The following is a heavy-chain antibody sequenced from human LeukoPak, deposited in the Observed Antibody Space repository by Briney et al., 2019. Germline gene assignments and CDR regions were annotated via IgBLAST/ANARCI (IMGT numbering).Heavy chain of an antibody. J-gene: IGHJ5*02. CDR2: INSDGSST. CDR1: GFTFSSYW. V-gene: IGHV3-74*01. D-gene: IGHD3-22*01. CDR3: ARDPNTYYYDSSGYLP. Sequence: GGSLRLSCAASGFTFSSYWMHWVRQAPGKGLVWVSRINSDGSSTSYADSVKGRFTISRDNAKNTLYLQMNSLRAEDTAVYYCARDPNTYYYDSSGYLPWGQGTLATVSS.